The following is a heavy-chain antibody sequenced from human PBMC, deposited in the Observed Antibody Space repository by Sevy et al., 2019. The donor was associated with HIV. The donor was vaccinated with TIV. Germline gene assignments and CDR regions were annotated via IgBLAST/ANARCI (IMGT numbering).Heavy chain of an antibody. CDR1: GFTFSSYA. D-gene: IGHD2-21*01. V-gene: IGHV3-23*01. CDR3: AKGSGKSMGYYFDY. Sequence: GGSLRLSCAASGFTFSSYAMSWVRQAPGKGLEWVSAISGSGGSTYYADSVKGRFTISRDNSKNTLYLEMNSLRAEDTAVYYCAKGSGKSMGYYFDYWGQGTLVTVSS. J-gene: IGHJ4*02. CDR2: ISGSGGST.